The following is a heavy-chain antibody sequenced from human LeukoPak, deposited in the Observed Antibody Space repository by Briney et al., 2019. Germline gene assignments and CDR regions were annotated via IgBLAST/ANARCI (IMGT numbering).Heavy chain of an antibody. V-gene: IGHV3-30*02. J-gene: IGHJ4*02. CDR3: AKTVSSSWGFFDS. D-gene: IGHD6-6*01. CDR1: GFTFSSYG. CDR2: VRDDGSTK. Sequence: GGSLRLSCAASGFTFSSYGMHWVRQAPGKGLEWMAFVRDDGSTKYYADSMKGRFTISRDNSKSTLFLQMNSLRAEDTAVYFCAKTVSSSWGFFDSWGQGTLVTVSS.